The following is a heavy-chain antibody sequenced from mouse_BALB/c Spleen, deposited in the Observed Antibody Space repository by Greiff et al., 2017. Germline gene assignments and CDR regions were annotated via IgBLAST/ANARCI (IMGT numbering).Heavy chain of an antibody. CDR1: GFTFSDYY. CDR2: ISDGGSYT. D-gene: IGHD2-13*01. Sequence: EVNVVESGGGLVKPGASLKLSCAASGFTFSDYYMYWVRQTPEKRLEWVATISDGGSYTYYPDSVKGRSTISRDNTKNNLYLQLSSLTSEDTAMYYCARAPYGEYYAMDYGGQGTSVTVSS. CDR3: ARAPYGEYYAMDY. J-gene: IGHJ4*01. V-gene: IGHV5-4*02.